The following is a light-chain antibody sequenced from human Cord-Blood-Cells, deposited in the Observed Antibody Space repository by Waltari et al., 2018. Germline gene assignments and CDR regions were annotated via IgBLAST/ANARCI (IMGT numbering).Light chain of an antibody. CDR3: CSYAGSSTWV. Sequence: QSALTQPASVSGSPGQSITISCTGTSSDVGSYNLFSWYQQHPGKAPKLMLYEGSKRPSGVSNRFSGSKSGNTASLTISGLQAEDEADYYCCSYAGSSTWVFGGGTKLTVL. V-gene: IGLV2-23*01. CDR1: SSDVGSYNL. J-gene: IGLJ3*02. CDR2: EGS.